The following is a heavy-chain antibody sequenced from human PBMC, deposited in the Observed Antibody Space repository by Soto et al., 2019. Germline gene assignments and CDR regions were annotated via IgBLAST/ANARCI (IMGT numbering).Heavy chain of an antibody. D-gene: IGHD2-2*01. CDR3: ARDKTFGCSSTSCPTYYYGMDV. Sequence: EVQLVETGGGLIQPGGSLRLSCAASGFTVSSNYMSWVRQAPGKGLEWVSVIYSGGSTYYADSVKGRFTISRDNSKNTLYLQMNSRRAEDTAVYYCARDKTFGCSSTSCPTYYYGMDVWGQGTTVTVSS. CDR2: IYSGGST. J-gene: IGHJ6*02. V-gene: IGHV3-53*02. CDR1: GFTVSSNY.